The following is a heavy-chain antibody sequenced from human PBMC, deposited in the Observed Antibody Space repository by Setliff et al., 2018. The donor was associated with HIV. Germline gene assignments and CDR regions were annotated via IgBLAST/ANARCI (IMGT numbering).Heavy chain of an antibody. CDR1: GGSFSSYG. V-gene: IGHV1-69*13. CDR2: LIPLFGSA. J-gene: IGHJ4*02. Sequence: ASVKVSCKVSGGSFSSYGFTWVRQAPGQGLEWMGGLIPLFGSANYPQKFQGRVTMTADESTRTVYMELSRLTSDDTALYYCARDSGTNDHFLSPYYGALDFWGLGTLVTVSS. CDR3: ARDSGTNDHFLSPYYGALDF. D-gene: IGHD3-3*02.